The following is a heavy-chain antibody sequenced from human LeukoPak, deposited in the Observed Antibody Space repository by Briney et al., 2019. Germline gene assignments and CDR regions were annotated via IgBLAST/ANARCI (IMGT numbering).Heavy chain of an antibody. CDR2: IKQDGSEK. CDR3: ARDMGYYYGSGSYDY. CDR1: GFTFSSYW. J-gene: IGHJ4*02. V-gene: IGHV3-7*01. D-gene: IGHD3-10*01. Sequence: PGGSLRLSCAASGFTFSSYWMSWVRQAPGKGLEWVANIKQDGSEKYYVDSVKGRFTISRDNAKNSLYLQMNSLRAEDTAVYYCARDMGYYYGSGSYDYWGQGTLVTVSS.